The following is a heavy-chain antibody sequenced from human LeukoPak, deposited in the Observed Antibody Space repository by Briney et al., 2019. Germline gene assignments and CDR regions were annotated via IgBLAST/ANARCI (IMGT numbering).Heavy chain of an antibody. CDR3: AMRVREQRDTSPGNWLDP. J-gene: IGHJ5*02. CDR2: IYGGRT. CDR1: VRSLGGNC. Sequence: PSEPLSLTCTVSVRSLGGNCCNWIRESPESGLVGIGHIYGGRTKYNPSLMSRVTISFDTSKNQFSLNLRSVTAADTAVYYCAMRVREQRDTSPGNWLDPWGQGTLVTVSS. V-gene: IGHV4-59*08. D-gene: IGHD1/OR15-1a*01.